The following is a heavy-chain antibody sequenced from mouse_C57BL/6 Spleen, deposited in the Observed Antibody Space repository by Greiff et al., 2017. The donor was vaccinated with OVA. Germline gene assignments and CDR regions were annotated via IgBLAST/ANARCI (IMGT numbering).Heavy chain of an antibody. CDR2: INPNNGGT. CDR1: GYTFTDYY. V-gene: IGHV1-26*01. CDR3: ARENYYGSTHGGYFDV. J-gene: IGHJ1*03. Sequence: EVQLQQSGPELVKPGASVKISCKASGYTFTDYYMNWVKQSHGKSLEWIGDINPNNGGTSYNQKFKGKATLTVDKSSSTAYMELRSLTSEDSAVYYCARENYYGSTHGGYFDVWGTGTTVTVSS. D-gene: IGHD1-1*01.